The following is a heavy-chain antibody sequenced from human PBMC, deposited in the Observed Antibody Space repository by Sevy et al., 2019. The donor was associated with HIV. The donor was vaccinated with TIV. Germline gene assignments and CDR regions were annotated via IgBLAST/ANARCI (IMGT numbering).Heavy chain of an antibody. D-gene: IGHD3-10*02. CDR1: GFTFSKYS. V-gene: IGHV3-23*01. Sequence: GGSLRLSCAASGFTFSKYSMSWVRQPPGKGLEWVSTLSFGCGEINYADSVKGRFTISRDNSKSSVYLQMNNLRPEDTAVYYSALEGCSKPHAYWGQGTLVTVSS. CDR2: LSFGCGEI. J-gene: IGHJ4*02. CDR3: ALEGCSKPHAY.